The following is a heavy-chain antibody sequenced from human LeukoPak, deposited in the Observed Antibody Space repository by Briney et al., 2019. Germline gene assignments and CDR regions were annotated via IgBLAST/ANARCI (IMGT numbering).Heavy chain of an antibody. J-gene: IGHJ4*02. CDR2: VFYNGAT. CDR3: ARVRLGGSDY. CDR1: GGSISSSIYY. D-gene: IGHD3-16*01. Sequence: SETLSLTCIVSGGSISSSIYYWAWAREPPGKGLEGIGTVFYNGATQYSPSLRSRVTISIDTSTNQFSLQLTSVTAADTAVYYCARVRLGGSDYWGQGTLVTVSS. V-gene: IGHV4-39*07.